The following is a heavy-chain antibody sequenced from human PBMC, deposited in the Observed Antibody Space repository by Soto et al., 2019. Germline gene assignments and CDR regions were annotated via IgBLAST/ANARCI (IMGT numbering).Heavy chain of an antibody. CDR2: IYHSGST. CDR1: GGSISSGGYS. CDR3: ASQDSFRGYYFDY. D-gene: IGHD4-4*01. V-gene: IGHV4-30-2*05. Sequence: PSETLSLTCAVSGGSISSGGYSWSWIRQPPGKGLEWIGYIYHSGSTYYNPSLKSRVTISVDTSKNQFSLKLSSVTAADTAVYYCASQDSFRGYYFDYWGQGTLVTVSS. J-gene: IGHJ4*02.